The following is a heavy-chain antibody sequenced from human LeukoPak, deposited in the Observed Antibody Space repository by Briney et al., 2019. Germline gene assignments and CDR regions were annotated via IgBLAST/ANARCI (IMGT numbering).Heavy chain of an antibody. D-gene: IGHD3-22*01. J-gene: IGHJ5*02. CDR1: GFTFSSYS. CDR3: ARDGLVDDSSS. V-gene: IGHV3-21*01. CDR2: ISSSSSYI. Sequence: GGSLRLPCAASGFTFSSYSMNWVRQAPGKGLEWVSSISSSSSYIYYADSVKGRFTISRDNAKNSLYLQMNSLRAEDTAVYYCARDGLVDDSSSWGQGTLVTVSS.